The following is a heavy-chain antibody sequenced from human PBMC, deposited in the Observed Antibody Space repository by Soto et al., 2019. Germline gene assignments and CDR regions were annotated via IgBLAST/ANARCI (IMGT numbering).Heavy chain of an antibody. D-gene: IGHD3-10*01. CDR1: GGSISSGGYY. CDR2: IYYSGST. CDR3: ARGAMVRGRGQRYYYYYMDV. V-gene: IGHV4-31*03. Sequence: SETLSLTCTVSGGSISSGGYYWSWIRQHPGKGLEWIGYIYYSGSTYYNPSLKSRVTISVDTSKNQFSLKLSSVTAADTAVYYCARGAMVRGRGQRYYYYYMDVWGKGTTVTVS. J-gene: IGHJ6*03.